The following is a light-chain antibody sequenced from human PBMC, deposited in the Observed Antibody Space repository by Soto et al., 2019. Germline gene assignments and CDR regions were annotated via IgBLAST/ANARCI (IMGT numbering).Light chain of an antibody. J-gene: IGKJ5*01. V-gene: IGKV3-15*01. Sequence: EVVMTWFLATLSAXPGEXVTLXXXXSQFVSRRLAWYQQRLWQFPKLLIYDTSTSSPRISSMFSCGRSGTEFNLTISSMQAEHFAVYYCQQYNNSPPITFCQGTR. CDR3: QQYNNSPPIT. CDR1: QFVSRR. CDR2: DTS.